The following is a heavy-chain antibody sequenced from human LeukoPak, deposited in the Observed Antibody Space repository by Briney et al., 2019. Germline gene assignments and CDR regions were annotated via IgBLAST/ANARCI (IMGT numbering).Heavy chain of an antibody. CDR2: INPNSGGT. J-gene: IGHJ4*02. V-gene: IGHV1-2*02. CDR1: GYTFSGYY. D-gene: IGHD1-26*01. CDR3: ARALRSGSYYEVDN. Sequence: PGASVKVSCKASGYTFSGYYMHWVRQAPGQGLEWMGWINPNSGGTNYAQKFQGRVTMTRDTSISTAYMELSRLRTDDTAVYYCARALRSGSYYEVDNWGQGTLVTVSS.